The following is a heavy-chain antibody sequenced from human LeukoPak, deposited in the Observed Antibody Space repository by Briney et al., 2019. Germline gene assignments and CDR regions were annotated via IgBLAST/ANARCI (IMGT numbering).Heavy chain of an antibody. V-gene: IGHV3-23*01. D-gene: IGHD3-3*01. CDR3: AKGYDFWSGHPSPYYFDY. CDR2: ISGSGGST. J-gene: IGHJ4*02. Sequence: GGSLRLSCAASGFTFSSYAMSWVRQAPGKGLEWDSAISGSGGSTYYADSVKGRFTISRDNSKNTLYLQMNSLRAEDTAVYYCAKGYDFWSGHPSPYYFDYWGQGTLVTVSS. CDR1: GFTFSSYA.